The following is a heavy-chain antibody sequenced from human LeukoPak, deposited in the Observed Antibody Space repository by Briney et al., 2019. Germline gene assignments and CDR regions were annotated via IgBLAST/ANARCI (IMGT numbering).Heavy chain of an antibody. J-gene: IGHJ6*02. D-gene: IGHD3-3*01. V-gene: IGHV5-51*01. CDR1: GYSFTSYW. CDR2: IYPGDSDT. CDR3: ARHESSHGFWSGYLGYYYYGMDV. Sequence: GESLKISCKGSGYSFTSYWIGWVRQMPGKGLEWMGIIYPGDSDTRYSPSFQGQVTISADKSISTAYLQWSSLKASDTAMYYCARHESSHGFWSGYLGYYYYGMDVWGQGTTVTVSS.